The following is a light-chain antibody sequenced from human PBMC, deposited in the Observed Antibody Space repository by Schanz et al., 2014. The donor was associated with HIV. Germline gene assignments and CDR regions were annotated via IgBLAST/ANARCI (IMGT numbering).Light chain of an antibody. J-gene: IGLJ3*02. Sequence: QSVLTQPPSASGTPGQRVSISCSGSSSNIGSYSVYWYQQFPGTAPKLLIYNSHYRPSGVPDRFSGSKSGTSASLAISGLRSEDEADYHCATWDDSLKGWVFGGGTKLTVL. CDR1: SSNIGSYS. CDR3: ATWDDSLKGWV. CDR2: NSH. V-gene: IGLV1-44*01.